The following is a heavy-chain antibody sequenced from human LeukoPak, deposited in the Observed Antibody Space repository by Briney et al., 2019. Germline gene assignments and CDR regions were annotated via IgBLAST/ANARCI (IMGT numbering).Heavy chain of an antibody. CDR3: AKDNTYYYGSGSYYFYFDY. CDR1: GFTFSSSG. CDR2: ISYDGSNK. D-gene: IGHD3-10*01. V-gene: IGHV3-30*18. J-gene: IGHJ4*02. Sequence: GGSLRLSCAASGFTFSSSGMHWVRQAPGKGLEWVAIISYDGSNKYFADSVKGRFTISRDNSKNTLYLQMDSLRAEDTAVYYCAKDNTYYYGSGSYYFYFDYWGQGTLVTVSS.